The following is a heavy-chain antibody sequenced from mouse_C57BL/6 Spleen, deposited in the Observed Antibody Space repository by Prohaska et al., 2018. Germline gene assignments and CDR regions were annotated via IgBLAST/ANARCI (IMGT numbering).Heavy chain of an antibody. Sequence: GYTFTDYYMNWVKQSHGKSLEWIGDINPNNGGTSYNQKFKGKATLTVDKSSSTAYMELRSLTSEDSAVYCCARGYYGSSFYWYFDVWGTGTTVTVSS. CDR2: INPNNGGT. V-gene: IGHV1-26*01. CDR3: ARGYYGSSFYWYFDV. D-gene: IGHD1-1*01. CDR1: GYTFTDYY. J-gene: IGHJ1*03.